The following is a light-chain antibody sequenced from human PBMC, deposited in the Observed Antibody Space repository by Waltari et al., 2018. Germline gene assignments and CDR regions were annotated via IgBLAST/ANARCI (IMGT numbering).Light chain of an antibody. J-gene: IGKJ4*01. V-gene: IGKV4-1*01. CDR2: WAS. CDR3: QQYYETPLT. CDR1: QSVLSSSNNKNY. Sequence: DIVMTQSPDSLAVSLGERSTINCQSSQSVLSSSNNKNYLAWSQQKPGQPPTLLIYWASNRESGVPGRFSGSGSGTDFTLTISSLQAEDVAVYYCQQYYETPLTFGGGTKVEIK.